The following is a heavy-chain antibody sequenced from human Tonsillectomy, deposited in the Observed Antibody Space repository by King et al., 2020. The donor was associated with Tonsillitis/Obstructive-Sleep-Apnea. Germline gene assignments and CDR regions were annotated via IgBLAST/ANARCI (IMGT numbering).Heavy chain of an antibody. J-gene: IGHJ5*02. Sequence: VQLVESGAEVKKPGESLRISCQGSGYSFTNYWINWVRQMPGKGLEWMGNIDPSDTYTNYSPSFQGHVTISADKSISTAYLQWSSLKAADTAMYYCARHSYYLSPLGFDPWGQGTLVTVSS. CDR3: ARHSYYLSPLGFDP. CDR2: IDPSDTYT. CDR1: GYSFTNYW. D-gene: IGHD2-21*02. V-gene: IGHV5-10-1*03.